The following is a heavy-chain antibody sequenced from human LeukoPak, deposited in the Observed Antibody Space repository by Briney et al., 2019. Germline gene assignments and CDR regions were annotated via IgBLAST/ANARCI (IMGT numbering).Heavy chain of an antibody. V-gene: IGHV3-11*01. J-gene: IGHJ6*03. Sequence: SGGSLRLSCAASGFTFSDYYMSWIRQAPGKGLEWVSYMGSSGSSIYYADSVKGRFTISRDNATNSLYLQMNSLRADDTVVYYCARDAGGYYYMDVWGKGTTVTVSS. CDR1: GFTFSDYY. CDR2: MGSSGSSI. CDR3: ARDAGGYYYMDV.